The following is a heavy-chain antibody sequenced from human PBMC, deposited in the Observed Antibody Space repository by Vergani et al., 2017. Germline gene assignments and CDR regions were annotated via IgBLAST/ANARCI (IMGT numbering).Heavy chain of an antibody. D-gene: IGHD2-15*01. CDR3: AGGEEIGGGSCYSY. Sequence: QVQLQQWGAGLLKPSETLSLTCAVYGGSFSGYYWSWIRQPPGKGLEWIGEINHSGSTNYNPSLKSRVTISVDTSKNQFSLKLSSVTAADTAVYYCAGGEEIGGGSCYSYWGQGTLVTVSS. V-gene: IGHV4-34*01. CDR2: INHSGST. J-gene: IGHJ4*02. CDR1: GGSFSGYY.